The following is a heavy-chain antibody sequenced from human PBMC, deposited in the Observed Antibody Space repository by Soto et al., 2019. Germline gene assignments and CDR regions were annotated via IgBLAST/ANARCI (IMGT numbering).Heavy chain of an antibody. J-gene: IGHJ6*02. V-gene: IGHV1-2*06. CDR1: GYTFTGYY. Sequence: ASVKVSCKASGYTFTGYYMHWVRQAPGQGLEWMGRINPNSGGTNYAQKFQGRVTMTRDTSISTAYMELSRLRSDDTAVYYCARSSHYDILTGYYSFLVGGMDVWGQGTTVTVSS. D-gene: IGHD3-9*01. CDR2: INPNSGGT. CDR3: ARSSHYDILTGYYSFLVGGMDV.